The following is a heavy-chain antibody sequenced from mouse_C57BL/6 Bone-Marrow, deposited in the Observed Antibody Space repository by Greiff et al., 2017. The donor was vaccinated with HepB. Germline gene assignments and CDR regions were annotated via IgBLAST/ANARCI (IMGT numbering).Heavy chain of an antibody. Sequence: QVQLQQPGAELVKPGASVKLSCKASGYTFTSYWMQWVKQRPGQGLEWIGEIDPSDSYTNYNQKFKGKATMTVDTSSSTAYMQLSSLTSEDSAVYYFASGVVYYDYWGQGNSLTVTS. CDR2: IDPSDSYT. D-gene: IGHD1-1*01. CDR3: ASGVVYYDY. J-gene: IGHJ2*03. V-gene: IGHV1-50*01. CDR1: GYTFTSYW.